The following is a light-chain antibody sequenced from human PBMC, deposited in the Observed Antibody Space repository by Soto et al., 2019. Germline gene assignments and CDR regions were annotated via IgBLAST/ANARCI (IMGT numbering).Light chain of an antibody. V-gene: IGKV1-12*02. CDR1: QRVSSW. J-gene: IGKJ4*01. CDR2: AIS. CDR3: QEANSFT. Sequence: DIQMTQSPTAVSASVGDRVTIASRKSQRVSSWLAWYQQKPGEAPKLLIYAISSLQTGVPSRFSGSGSGTDFTLTISILQPDDFAGYYCQEANSFTFGGGTKVEIK.